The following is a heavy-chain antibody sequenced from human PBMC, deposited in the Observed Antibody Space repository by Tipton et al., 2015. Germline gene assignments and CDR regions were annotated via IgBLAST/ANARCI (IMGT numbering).Heavy chain of an antibody. CDR3: ARDSWGNCIRPSCYSFAS. CDR1: GFTFSNYY. V-gene: IGHV3-11*01. D-gene: IGHD2-15*01. J-gene: IGHJ4*02. CDR2: IDSSGRTI. Sequence: GSLRLSCAASGFTFSNYYMSWIRQAPGKGLEWLSYIDSSGRTIYYTDSVKGRFTISRDNSKNSLYLQMNGLRADDTAVYYCARDSWGNCIRPSCYSFASWGQGTLVTVSS.